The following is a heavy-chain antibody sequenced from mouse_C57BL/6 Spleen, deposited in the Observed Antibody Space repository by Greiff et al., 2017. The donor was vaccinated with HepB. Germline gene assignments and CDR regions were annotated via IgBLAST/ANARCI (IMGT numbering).Heavy chain of an antibody. D-gene: IGHD1-1*01. V-gene: IGHV1-26*01. J-gene: IGHJ1*03. CDR1: GYTFTDYY. CDR2: INPNNGGT. CDR3: ASITTVGPGYFDV. Sequence: VQLQQSGPELVKPGASVKISCKASGYTFTDYYMNWVKQSHGKSLEWIGDINPNNGGTSYNQKFKGKATLTVDKSSSTAYMELRSLTSEDSAVYYCASITTVGPGYFDVWGTGTTVTVSS.